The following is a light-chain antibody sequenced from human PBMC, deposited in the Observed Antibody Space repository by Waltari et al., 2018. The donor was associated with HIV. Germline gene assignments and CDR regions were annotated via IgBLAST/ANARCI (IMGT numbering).Light chain of an antibody. V-gene: IGKV3-11*01. Sequence: EIVLTQSPGTLSLSPGERATLSCRASPSLSYYLAWYQHQPGQAPRLLIHDASTRATGLPARFSGSGSGTDFTLTISSLEPDDFAIYYCQHRTNWLGVFGQGTKLEIK. CDR3: QHRTNWLGV. CDR1: PSLSYY. J-gene: IGKJ2*01. CDR2: DAS.